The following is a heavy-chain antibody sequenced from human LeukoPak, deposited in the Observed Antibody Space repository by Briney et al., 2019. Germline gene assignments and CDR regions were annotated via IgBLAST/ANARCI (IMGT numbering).Heavy chain of an antibody. J-gene: IGHJ4*02. V-gene: IGHV3-23*01. CDR3: AKDPYTYYYDSSGYNFDY. CDR1: GFTFSDYY. Sequence: PGGSLRLSCAASGFTFSDYYMSWIRQAPGKGLEWVSAISGSGVSTYYADSVKGRFTISRDNSKNTLYLQMNSLRAEDTAVYYCAKDPYTYYYDSSGYNFDYWGQGTLVTVSS. CDR2: ISGSGVST. D-gene: IGHD3-22*01.